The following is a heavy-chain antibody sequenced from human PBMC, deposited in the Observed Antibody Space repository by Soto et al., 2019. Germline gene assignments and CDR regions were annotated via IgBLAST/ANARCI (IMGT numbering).Heavy chain of an antibody. CDR1: GGTFSSYA. Sequence: QVQLVQSGAAVKKPGSSVKVSCKASGGTFSSYAISWVRQAPGQGLEWMGGIIPIFGTANYAQTFQGRVTITADESTSTAYMELSSLRSEDTAVYYCARGYCSSTSCYRCFEYWGQVTLVTVSS. D-gene: IGHD2-2*01. J-gene: IGHJ4*02. V-gene: IGHV1-69*01. CDR2: IIPIFGTA. CDR3: ARGYCSSTSCYRCFEY.